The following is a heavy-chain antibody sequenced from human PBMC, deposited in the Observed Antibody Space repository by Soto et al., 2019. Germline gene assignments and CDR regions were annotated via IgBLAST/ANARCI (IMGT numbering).Heavy chain of an antibody. CDR1: NGSFSVYY. V-gene: IGHV4-34*01. CDR2: INHAGST. Sequence: PSDTLSLTCAVYNGSFSVYYWNWIRQPPGKGLEWIGEINHAGSTNYNPSLKSRVTMSVDTSKNQFSLRLNSVTAADTAVYYCARDSTRRGSCDIWGQGTMVTVS. D-gene: IGHD2-2*01. J-gene: IGHJ3*02. CDR3: ARDSTRRGSCDI.